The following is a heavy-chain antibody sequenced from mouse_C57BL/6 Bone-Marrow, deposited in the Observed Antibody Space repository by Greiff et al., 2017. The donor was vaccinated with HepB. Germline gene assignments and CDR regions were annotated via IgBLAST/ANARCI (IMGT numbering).Heavy chain of an antibody. J-gene: IGHJ2*01. CDR1: GFTFSDYG. D-gene: IGHD1-1*01. CDR3: VCGSSFYFDY. V-gene: IGHV5-17*01. Sequence: EVKLMESGGGLVKPGGSLKLSCAASGFTFSDYGMHWVRQAPEKGLEWVAYISSGSSTIYYADTVKGRFTISRDNAKNTLFLQMTSLRSEDTAMYYCVCGSSFYFDYWGQGTTLTVSS. CDR2: ISSGSSTI.